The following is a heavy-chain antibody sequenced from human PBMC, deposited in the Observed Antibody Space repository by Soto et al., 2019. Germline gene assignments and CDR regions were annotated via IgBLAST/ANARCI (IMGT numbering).Heavy chain of an antibody. CDR3: TRPGGYCSGGSCYSNY. V-gene: IGHV3-73*02. Sequence: EVQLVESGGGLVQPGGSLKLSCAASGFTFSGSAMHWVRQASGKGLEWVGRIRSKANSYATAYAASLKGRFTISRDDSKNTAYLQMNSLKTEDTAVYYCTRPGGYCSGGSCYSNYWGQGTLVTVSS. J-gene: IGHJ4*02. CDR1: GFTFSGSA. D-gene: IGHD2-15*01. CDR2: IRSKANSYAT.